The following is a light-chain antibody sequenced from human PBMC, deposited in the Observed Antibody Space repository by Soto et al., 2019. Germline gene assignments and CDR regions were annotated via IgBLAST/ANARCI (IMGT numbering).Light chain of an antibody. CDR2: DAS. J-gene: IGKJ5*01. CDR1: QSVSTY. CDR3: QQRGNWQIT. Sequence: VLKLSLAALSVYTRERATLSCRASQSVSTYLAWYQQKPGQAPRLLIYDASNRVTGIPARFRGSGSGTDFTLTISSLEPDDFAVYYCQQRGNWQITFGQG. V-gene: IGKV3-11*01.